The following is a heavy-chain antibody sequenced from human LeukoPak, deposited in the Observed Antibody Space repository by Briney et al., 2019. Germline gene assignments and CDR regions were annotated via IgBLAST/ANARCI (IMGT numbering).Heavy chain of an antibody. V-gene: IGHV3-23*01. CDR3: AKDRSPDEAAAAYFDY. D-gene: IGHD6-13*01. CDR1: GFTFSNYA. Sequence: PGGSLRLSCAASGFTFSNYAMSWVRQAPGKGLEWVSAISGSGGTTYYADSVKGRFTISRDNSKNTLYLQMNSLRAEDTAVYYCAKDRSPDEAAAAYFDYWGQGTLVTVSS. J-gene: IGHJ4*02. CDR2: ISGSGGTT.